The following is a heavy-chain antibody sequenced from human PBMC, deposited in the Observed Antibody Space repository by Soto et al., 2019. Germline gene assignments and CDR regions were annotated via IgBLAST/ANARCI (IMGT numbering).Heavy chain of an antibody. CDR1: GDSFSSNSAS. Sequence: SQTLSLTCAISGDSFSSNSASCNWIRQSPSRGLEWLGRTYYRSKWYNDYAVSVKSRITINPDTSKNQFSLQLNSVTPEDTAVYYCARDRRDSLRGYYYYYGMDVWGQGTTVTVS. CDR2: TYYRSKWYN. V-gene: IGHV6-1*01. J-gene: IGHJ6*02. D-gene: IGHD3-10*01. CDR3: ARDRRDSLRGYYYYYGMDV.